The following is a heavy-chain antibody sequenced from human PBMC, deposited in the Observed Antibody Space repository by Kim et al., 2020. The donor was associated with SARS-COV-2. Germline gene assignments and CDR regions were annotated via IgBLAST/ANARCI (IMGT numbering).Heavy chain of an antibody. CDR1: GYTFTSYY. Sequence: ASVKVSCKASGYTFTSYYMHWVRQAPGQGLEWMGIINPSGGSTSYAQKFQGRVTMTRDTSTSTVYMELSSLRSEDTAVYYCARDRSRGGSGSYYTVYGMDVWGQGTTVTVSS. CDR3: ARDRSRGGSGSYYTVYGMDV. CDR2: INPSGGST. J-gene: IGHJ6*02. D-gene: IGHD3-10*01. V-gene: IGHV1-46*01.